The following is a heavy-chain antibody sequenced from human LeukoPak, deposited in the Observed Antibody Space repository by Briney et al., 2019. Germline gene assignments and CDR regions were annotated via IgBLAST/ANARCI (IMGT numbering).Heavy chain of an antibody. CDR3: ARDARY. CDR2: ISSSSSTI. D-gene: IGHD6-6*01. V-gene: IGHV3-48*01. CDR1: GFTFSNHA. Sequence: GGSLRLSCAASGFTFSNHAMSWVRQAPGKGLEWVSYISSSSSTIYYADSVKGRFTISRDNAKNSLYLQMNSLRAEDTAVYYCARDARYWGQGTLVTVSS. J-gene: IGHJ4*02.